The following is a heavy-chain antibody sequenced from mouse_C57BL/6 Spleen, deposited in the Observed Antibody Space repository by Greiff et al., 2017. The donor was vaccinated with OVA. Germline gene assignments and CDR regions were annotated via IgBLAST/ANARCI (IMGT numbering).Heavy chain of an antibody. CDR1: GYTFTNYW. Sequence: LVESGAELVRPGTSVKMSCKASGYTFTNYWIGWAKQRPGHGLEWIGDIYPGGGYTNYNEKFKGKATLTADKSSSTAYMQFSSLTSEDSAIYYCARRIRNYGDYFDYWGQGTTLTVSS. J-gene: IGHJ2*01. CDR2: IYPGGGYT. CDR3: ARRIRNYGDYFDY. D-gene: IGHD1-1*02. V-gene: IGHV1-63*01.